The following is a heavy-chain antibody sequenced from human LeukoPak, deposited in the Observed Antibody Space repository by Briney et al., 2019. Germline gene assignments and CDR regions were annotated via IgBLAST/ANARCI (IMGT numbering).Heavy chain of an antibody. Sequence: PGGSLRLSCAASGFTFSDYYMSWIRQAPGKGLEWVSYISSSGSTIYYADSVKGRFTISRDNAKNSLYLQMNSLRAEDTAVYYCARDEANSYGYLYYYYYYMDVWGKGTTVTVSS. CDR3: ARDEANSYGYLYYYYYYMDV. CDR2: ISSSGSTI. J-gene: IGHJ6*03. D-gene: IGHD5-18*01. V-gene: IGHV3-11*04. CDR1: GFTFSDYY.